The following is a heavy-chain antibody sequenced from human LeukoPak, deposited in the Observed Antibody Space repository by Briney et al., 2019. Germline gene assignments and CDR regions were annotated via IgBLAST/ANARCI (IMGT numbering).Heavy chain of an antibody. Sequence: GGSLRLSCAASGFTFSGSAMHWVRQASGKGLEWVGRIRSKANSYATAYAASVKGRFTISRDDSKNTAYLQMNSLKTEDTAVYYCTTQTTVRRDYWGQGTLATVSS. J-gene: IGHJ4*02. D-gene: IGHD4-17*01. CDR2: IRSKANSYAT. CDR3: TTQTTVRRDY. V-gene: IGHV3-73*01. CDR1: GFTFSGSA.